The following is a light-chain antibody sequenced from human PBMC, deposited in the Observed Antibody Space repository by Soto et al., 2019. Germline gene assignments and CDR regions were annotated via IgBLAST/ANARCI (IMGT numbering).Light chain of an antibody. CDR2: AAS. CDR1: QSVTSTY. Sequence: EIVFAQSPGTLSLSPGERATLSCRASQSVTSTYLSWYQQKPGQAPRLLFYAASSRAMGVPDRFTGSGSGTDFTLTINXLEPEDFAVYYCQHYGRSPTFGPGTKVDTK. J-gene: IGKJ1*01. V-gene: IGKV3-20*01. CDR3: QHYGRSPT.